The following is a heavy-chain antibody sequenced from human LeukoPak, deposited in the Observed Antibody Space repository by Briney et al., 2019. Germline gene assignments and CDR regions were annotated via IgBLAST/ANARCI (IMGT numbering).Heavy chain of an antibody. CDR1: GFTFSSYS. Sequence: GGSLRLSCAASGFTFSSYSMNWVRQAPGKGLEWVSYIGSSSSTIYYADSVKGRFTISRDNAKNSLYLQMSSLRDEDTAVYYCARTMYYDILTGYCDYWGQGTLVTVSS. J-gene: IGHJ4*02. V-gene: IGHV3-48*02. CDR3: ARTMYYDILTGYCDY. CDR2: IGSSSSTI. D-gene: IGHD3-9*01.